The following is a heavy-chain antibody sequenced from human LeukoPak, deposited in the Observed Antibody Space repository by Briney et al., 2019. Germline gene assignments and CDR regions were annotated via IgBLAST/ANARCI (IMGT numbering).Heavy chain of an antibody. J-gene: IGHJ4*02. V-gene: IGHV4-4*07. Sequence: SETLSLTCTVSGGCISSYYCSWIRQPAGKGLEWIGRIYTSGSTGYNHSLKSRVTMSVDTSKNQFSLKLSSVTAADTAVYYCARVDLRAAYFDYWGQGTLVTVSS. CDR1: GGCISSYY. D-gene: IGHD2-15*01. CDR2: IYTSGST. CDR3: ARVDLRAAYFDY.